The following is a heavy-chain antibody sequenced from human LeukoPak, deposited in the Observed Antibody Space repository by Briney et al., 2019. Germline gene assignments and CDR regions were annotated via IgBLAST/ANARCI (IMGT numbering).Heavy chain of an antibody. Sequence: ASVKVSCKASGYTFTSYGISWVRQATGQGLEWMGWMNPNSGNTGYAQKFQGRVTMTRNTSISTAYMELGSLRSEDTAVYYCARGGGDYYDSSGYYQAPDYWGQGTLVTVSS. CDR3: ARGGGDYYDSSGYYQAPDY. D-gene: IGHD3-22*01. J-gene: IGHJ4*02. CDR2: MNPNSGNT. CDR1: GYTFTSYG. V-gene: IGHV1-8*02.